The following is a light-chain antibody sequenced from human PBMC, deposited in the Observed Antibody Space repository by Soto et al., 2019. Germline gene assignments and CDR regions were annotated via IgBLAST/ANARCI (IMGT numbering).Light chain of an antibody. CDR2: AAS. J-gene: IGKJ4*01. CDR3: QQSYSTPLT. V-gene: IGKV1-39*01. Sequence: DIQMTQSLSSLSASVGDRVTITCRASQSINRYINWYQQKPGKAPKLLINAASSLQSGVPSRFSGSGSGTDFTLTISNLQPEDFATYYCQQSYSTPLTFGGGTKVDIK. CDR1: QSINRY.